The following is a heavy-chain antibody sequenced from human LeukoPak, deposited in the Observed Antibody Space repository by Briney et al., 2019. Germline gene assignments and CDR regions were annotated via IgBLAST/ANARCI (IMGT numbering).Heavy chain of an antibody. Sequence: PGGSLRLSCAASGFTFSSYWMHWVRQAPGKGLVWVSRVNSDGSSTSYADSVKGRFTISRDNAKNTLYLQMNSLRAEDTAVYYCARGFWGSSGWYYWGQGTLVTVSS. CDR2: VNSDGSST. D-gene: IGHD6-19*01. CDR3: ARGFWGSSGWYY. V-gene: IGHV3-74*01. J-gene: IGHJ4*02. CDR1: GFTFSSYW.